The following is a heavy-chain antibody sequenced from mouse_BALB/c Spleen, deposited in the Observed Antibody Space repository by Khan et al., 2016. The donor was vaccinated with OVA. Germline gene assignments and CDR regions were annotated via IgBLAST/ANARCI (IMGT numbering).Heavy chain of an antibody. Sequence: EVELVESGGGLVQPGGSRKLSCAASGFTFSGFGMHWVRQAPEKGLEWVAFISSGSSTIYYADTVKGRFTISRDNPKYTLFLQMTSLRSEDAAMYFCARTGYYYFDYWGQGTTLTVSS. V-gene: IGHV5-17*02. CDR2: ISSGSSTI. D-gene: IGHD2-3*01. J-gene: IGHJ2*01. CDR1: GFTFSGFG. CDR3: ARTGYYYFDY.